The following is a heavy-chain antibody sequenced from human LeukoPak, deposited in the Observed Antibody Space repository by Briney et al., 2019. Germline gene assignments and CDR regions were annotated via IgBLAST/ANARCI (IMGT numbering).Heavy chain of an antibody. CDR1: GYTFTSYD. J-gene: IGHJ5*02. V-gene: IGHV1-8*01. CDR3: ARDRIPPYCSDTSCHFSWFDP. CDR2: MNPNRGNT. D-gene: IGHD2-2*01. Sequence: RASVKVSCTASGYTFTSYDINWVRQATGQGLEWMGWMNPNRGNTGYAQKFQGRVTMTRNTSISTAYMELSSLRSEDTAVYYCARDRIPPYCSDTSCHFSWFDPWGQGTLVTVSS.